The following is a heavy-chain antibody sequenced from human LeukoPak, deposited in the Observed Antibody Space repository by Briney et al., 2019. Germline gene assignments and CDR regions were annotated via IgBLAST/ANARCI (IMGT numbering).Heavy chain of an antibody. Sequence: SETLSLTCTVSGGSISSSSYYWGWIRQPPGKGLEWNGSIFYTGSTYYNPSLESRVTISVDTSKNRFSLKLSSVTAADTAMYYCARAGDSSGWYFVYWGQGTLVTVSS. CDR3: ARAGDSSGWYFVY. V-gene: IGHV4-39*07. CDR2: IFYTGST. CDR1: GGSISSSSYY. D-gene: IGHD6-19*01. J-gene: IGHJ4*02.